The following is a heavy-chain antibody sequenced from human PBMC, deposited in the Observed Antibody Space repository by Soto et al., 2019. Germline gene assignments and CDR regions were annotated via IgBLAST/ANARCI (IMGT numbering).Heavy chain of an antibody. V-gene: IGHV3-9*01. CDR1: GFTFDDYA. CDR3: AKDRGIAVAGTELVY. Sequence: EVQLVESGGGLVQPGRSLRLSCAASGFTFDDYAMHWVRQAPGKGLEWVSGISWNSGSIGYADSVKGRFTISRDNAKNSLYLQMNSLRAEDTALYYCAKDRGIAVAGTELVYWGQGTLVTVSS. J-gene: IGHJ4*02. D-gene: IGHD6-19*01. CDR2: ISWNSGSI.